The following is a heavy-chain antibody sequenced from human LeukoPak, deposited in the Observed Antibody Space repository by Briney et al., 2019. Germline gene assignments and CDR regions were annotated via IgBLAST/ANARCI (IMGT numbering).Heavy chain of an antibody. Sequence: GGSLRLSCAASGFAVSSNYMSWVRQAPGKGLEWVSAISGSGGSTYYADSVKGRFTISRDNSKNTLYLQMNSLRAEDTAVYYCAKDHIAASKNWGQGTLVTVSS. CDR3: AKDHIAASKN. J-gene: IGHJ4*02. CDR2: ISGSGGST. D-gene: IGHD6-6*01. CDR1: GFAVSSNY. V-gene: IGHV3-23*01.